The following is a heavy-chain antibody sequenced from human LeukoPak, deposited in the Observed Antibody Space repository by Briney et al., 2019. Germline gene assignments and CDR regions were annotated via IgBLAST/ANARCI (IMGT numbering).Heavy chain of an antibody. V-gene: IGHV4-4*08. Sequence: PSETLSLTCAVSGGSMSDHYWSWIRQTPGTTLEWICYIYATGNTNYSPSLKGRVTISLGTSKNHFSLRLRSVTAADTALYYCARDVSQLEGWFGESHAFDIWGQGTMVTVSS. CDR2: IYATGNT. J-gene: IGHJ3*02. CDR1: GGSMSDHY. D-gene: IGHD3-10*01. CDR3: ARDVSQLEGWFGESHAFDI.